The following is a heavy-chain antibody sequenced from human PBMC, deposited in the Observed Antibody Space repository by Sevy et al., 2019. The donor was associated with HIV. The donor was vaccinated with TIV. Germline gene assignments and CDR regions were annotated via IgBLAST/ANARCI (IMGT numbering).Heavy chain of an antibody. Sequence: GGSLRLSCAASGFTFSSYAMSWVRQAPGKGLEWVSAISGSGGSTYYADSVKGRFTVSRDNSKNTLYLQMNSLRAEDTAVYYCVKDPWMVYYYDSSGYFDAFDIWGQGTMVTVSS. D-gene: IGHD3-22*01. V-gene: IGHV3-23*01. CDR2: ISGSGGST. J-gene: IGHJ3*02. CDR3: VKDPWMVYYYDSSGYFDAFDI. CDR1: GFTFSSYA.